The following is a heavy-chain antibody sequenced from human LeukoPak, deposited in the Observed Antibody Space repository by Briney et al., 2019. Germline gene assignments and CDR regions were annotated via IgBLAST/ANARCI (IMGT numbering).Heavy chain of an antibody. J-gene: IGHJ4*02. CDR2: ISSSGGTI. D-gene: IGHD1-26*01. V-gene: IGHV3-48*03. CDR1: GLSFSSYD. CDR3: ARDLYKSGLDY. Sequence: GGSLRLSCAASGLSFSSYDMNWVRQVPGKGLEWVSYISSSGGTIYYADSVKGRFTISRDNAKNSLYLQMNSLRAEDTAVYYCARDLYKSGLDYWGQGTLVTVSS.